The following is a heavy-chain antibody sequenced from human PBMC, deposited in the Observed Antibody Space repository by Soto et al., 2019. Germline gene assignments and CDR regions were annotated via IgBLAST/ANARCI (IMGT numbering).Heavy chain of an antibody. D-gene: IGHD5-18*01. CDR1: GGSISSYY. Sequence: SETLSLTCTVSGGSISSYYWSWIRQPPGKGLEWIGYIYYSGSTNYNPSLKSRVTISVDTSKNQFSLKLSSVTAADTAVYYCASQGYSSYYGMDVWGQGTTVTVSS. CDR3: ASQGYSSYYGMDV. CDR2: IYYSGST. J-gene: IGHJ6*02. V-gene: IGHV4-59*01.